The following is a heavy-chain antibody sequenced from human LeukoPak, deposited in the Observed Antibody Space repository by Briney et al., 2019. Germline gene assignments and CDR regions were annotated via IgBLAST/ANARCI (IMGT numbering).Heavy chain of an antibody. J-gene: IGHJ3*02. V-gene: IGHV4-59*11. Sequence: SETPSLTCTVSGGPISSHYWSWIRQPPGKGLEWIGYIDNSGRTNYNPSLMSRVTISADTSKNQFSLNVTSVTAADTAVYYCARYSLIGNNDFDIWGQGTMVTISS. CDR1: GGPISSHY. D-gene: IGHD1-20*01. CDR3: ARYSLIGNNDFDI. CDR2: IDNSGRT.